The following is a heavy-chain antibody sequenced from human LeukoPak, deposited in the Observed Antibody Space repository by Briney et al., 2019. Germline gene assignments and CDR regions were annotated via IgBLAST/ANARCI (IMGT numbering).Heavy chain of an antibody. CDR3: ARDSSGYCFDY. J-gene: IGHJ4*02. D-gene: IGHD3-22*01. CDR1: GYTFTGYY. Sequence: ASVKVSCKASGYTFTGYYMHWVRQAPGQGLEWMGIINPSGGSTSYAQKFQGRVTMTRDTSTSTVYTELSSLRSEDTAVYYCARDSSGYCFDYWGQGTLVTVSS. CDR2: INPSGGST. V-gene: IGHV1-46*01.